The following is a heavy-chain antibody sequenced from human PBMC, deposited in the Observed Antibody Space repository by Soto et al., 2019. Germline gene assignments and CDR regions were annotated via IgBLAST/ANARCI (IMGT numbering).Heavy chain of an antibody. Sequence: GGSLRLSCAASGFTFSSYGMHWVRQAPGKGLEWVAVISYDGSNKYYADSVKGRFTISRDNSKNTLYLQMNSLRAEDTAVYYYAKDPGPLPLHYFDYWGQGTLVTVSS. J-gene: IGHJ4*02. V-gene: IGHV3-30*18. CDR3: AKDPGPLPLHYFDY. CDR1: GFTFSSYG. CDR2: ISYDGSNK.